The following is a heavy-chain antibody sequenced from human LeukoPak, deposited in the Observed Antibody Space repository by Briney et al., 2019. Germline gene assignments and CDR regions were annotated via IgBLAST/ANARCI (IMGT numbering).Heavy chain of an antibody. CDR3: TLIKGWGSGTYYLDY. V-gene: IGHV3-15*01. D-gene: IGHD3-10*01. CDR2: IKSKSAGGTI. J-gene: IGHJ4*02. Sequence: TSGGSMRLCCAASGFDIYNDWMSWVRQAPERGLEWVGRIKSKSAGGTIDYAAPVNGRFIISRDDSKNTLYLQMHSLKTEDTAMYYCTLIKGWGSGTYYLDYWGQGTLVTVSS. CDR1: GFDIYNDW.